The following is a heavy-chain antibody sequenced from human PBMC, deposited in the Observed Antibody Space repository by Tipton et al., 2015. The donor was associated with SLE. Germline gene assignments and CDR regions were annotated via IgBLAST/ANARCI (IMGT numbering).Heavy chain of an antibody. CDR2: IYSGGGT. CDR3: AKDSGRDSSGSLDS. CDR1: GFTVNRNY. V-gene: IGHV3-53*05. Sequence: SLRLSCAASGFTVNRNYMSWFRQAPGKGLEWVSVIYSGGGTYYADSVEGRFTISRDNSKNFLFLQMNSLKTEDTALYYCAKDSGRDSSGSLDSWGQGTLVTVSS. D-gene: IGHD6-19*01. J-gene: IGHJ4*02.